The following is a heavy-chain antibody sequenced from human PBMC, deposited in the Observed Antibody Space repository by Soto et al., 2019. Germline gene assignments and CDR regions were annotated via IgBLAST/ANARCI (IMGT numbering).Heavy chain of an antibody. D-gene: IGHD6-13*01. CDR2: VYNSGST. CDR1: GGSISSNY. Sequence: QVQLQESGPGLVKASETLSLTCTVSGGSISSNYWTWIRQPPGKGLEWIGYVYNSGSTNYNPSLKSRVTISADTSKSQFSLKVNSMTAADTAVYYCARYRREAVAGYTLDNWGQGILVTVSS. V-gene: IGHV4-59*01. CDR3: ARYRREAVAGYTLDN. J-gene: IGHJ4*02.